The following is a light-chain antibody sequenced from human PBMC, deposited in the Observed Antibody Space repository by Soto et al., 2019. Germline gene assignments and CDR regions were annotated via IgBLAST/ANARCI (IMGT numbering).Light chain of an antibody. CDR2: EVN. J-gene: IGLJ1*01. Sequence: QSVLTQPPSASGSPGQSVTISCTGTSSDIGGYNYVSWYQQLPGKTPKLLIYEVNKRPSGVPDRFSGSKSGNTASLTVSGLQAEDEADYYCSSYAGSNKXVFXTGTKVTVL. V-gene: IGLV2-8*01. CDR3: SSYAGSNKXV. CDR1: SSDIGGYNY.